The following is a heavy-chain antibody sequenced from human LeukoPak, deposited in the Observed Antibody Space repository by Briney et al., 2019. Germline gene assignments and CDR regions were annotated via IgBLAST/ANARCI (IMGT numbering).Heavy chain of an antibody. Sequence: SSETLALTCTVAAGSISGYYWSCIRQPRGKGLEWIGFIYYSGSTNYNPSLKSRVTISVDTSKNQFSLKLSSVSAADTAVYYCAGYATTVTTNDYWGQGTLVTVSS. CDR2: IYYSGST. D-gene: IGHD4-17*01. J-gene: IGHJ4*02. CDR1: AGSISGYY. CDR3: AGYATTVTTNDY. V-gene: IGHV4-59*08.